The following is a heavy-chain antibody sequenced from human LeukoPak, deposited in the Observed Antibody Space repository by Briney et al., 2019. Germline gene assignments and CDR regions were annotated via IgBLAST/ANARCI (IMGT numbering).Heavy chain of an antibody. CDR2: ISSTGGST. CDR1: GFTFSNYA. Sequence: GGSLRLSCSASGFTFSNYAMSWVRQAPGQGLEFVSWISSTGGSTNYPDSVKDRFSISRDNSKNTLYLQMTSLRADDTAVYYCVKDQDCSTISCATRAGLDPWGQGTSVSVFS. V-gene: IGHV3-64D*06. J-gene: IGHJ5*02. CDR3: VKDQDCSTISCATRAGLDP. D-gene: IGHD2-2*01.